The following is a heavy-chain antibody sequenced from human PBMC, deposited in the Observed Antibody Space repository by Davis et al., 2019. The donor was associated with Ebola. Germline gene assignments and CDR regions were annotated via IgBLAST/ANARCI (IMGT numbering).Heavy chain of an antibody. V-gene: IGHV4-61*08. D-gene: IGHD1-26*01. CDR3: AGATMGATSFDY. J-gene: IGHJ4*02. CDR2: IDDSGSA. Sequence: SETLSLTCTVSGGSVSSGAYYWSWIRQPPGKGLEWVGYIDDSGSANYNPSLKSRVTILVETSENQFSLKLISVTAADTAIYYCAGATMGATSFDYWGQGTLVTVSS. CDR1: GGSVSSGAYY.